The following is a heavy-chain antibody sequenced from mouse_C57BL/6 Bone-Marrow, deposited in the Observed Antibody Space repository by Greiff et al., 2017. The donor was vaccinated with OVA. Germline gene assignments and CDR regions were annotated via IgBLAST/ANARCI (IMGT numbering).Heavy chain of an antibody. CDR3: AREDGNWFAY. D-gene: IGHD2-1*01. CDR1: GYTFTSYT. CDR2: INPSSGYT. Sequence: VKLMESGAELARPGASVKMSCKASGYTFTSYTMHWVKQRPGQGLEWIGYINPSSGYTKYNQKFKDKATLNADKSSSTAYMQLSSLTSEDSAVYYCAREDGNWFAYWGQGTLVTVSA. J-gene: IGHJ3*01. V-gene: IGHV1-4*01.